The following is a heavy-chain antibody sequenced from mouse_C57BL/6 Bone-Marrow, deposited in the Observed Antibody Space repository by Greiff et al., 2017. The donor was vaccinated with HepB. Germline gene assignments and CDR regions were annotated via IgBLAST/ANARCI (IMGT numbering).Heavy chain of an antibody. CDR3: ARVSYYGNYGSSWFAY. D-gene: IGHD2-10*01. V-gene: IGHV3-6*01. CDR2: ISYDGSN. J-gene: IGHJ3*01. Sequence: EVQLQESGPGLVKPSQSLSLTCSVTGYSITSGYYWNWIRQFPGNNLEWMGYISYDGSNNYNPSLKNRISITRDTSKNQFFLKLNSVTTEDTATYYCARVSYYGNYGSSWFAYWGQGTLVTVSA. CDR1: GYSITSGYY.